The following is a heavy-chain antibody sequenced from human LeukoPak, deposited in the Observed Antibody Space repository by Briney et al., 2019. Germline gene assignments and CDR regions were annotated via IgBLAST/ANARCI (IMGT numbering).Heavy chain of an antibody. Sequence: SETLSLTCAVYGGSFSGYYWSWIRQPPGKGLEWIGEINHSGSTNYNPSLKSRVTISVDTSKNQFSLKLSSVTAADTAVYYCARGGNKIAGSNYDGNRDDNTWGQGTLVTVSS. V-gene: IGHV4-34*01. CDR3: ARGGNKIAGSNYDGNRDDNT. CDR2: INHSGST. CDR1: GGSFSGYY. D-gene: IGHD4-4*01. J-gene: IGHJ4*02.